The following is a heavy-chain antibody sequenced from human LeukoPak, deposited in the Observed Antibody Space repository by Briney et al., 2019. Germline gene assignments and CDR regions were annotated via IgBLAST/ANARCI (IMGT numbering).Heavy chain of an antibody. Sequence: GGSLRLSCAASGFTFSSYWMHWVRQAPGKGLEWVSVISGRGDSTSYADSVKGRFTISRDNARNTLYLQMNSLRAEDTALYYCAKGHSSGWSYFDYWGQGIPVTVSS. D-gene: IGHD6-19*01. CDR3: AKGHSSGWSYFDY. V-gene: IGHV3-23*01. CDR2: ISGRGDST. CDR1: GFTFSSYW. J-gene: IGHJ4*02.